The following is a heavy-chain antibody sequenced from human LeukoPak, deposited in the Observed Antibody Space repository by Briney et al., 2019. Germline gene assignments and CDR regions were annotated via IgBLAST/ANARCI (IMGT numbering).Heavy chain of an antibody. CDR3: AKDSVSGSYGYYYYYMDV. CDR1: GFTFDDYT. V-gene: IGHV3-43*01. Sequence: GGSLRLSCAASGFTFDDYTMHWVRQAPGKGLEWVSLISWDGGSTYYADSVKGRSTISRDNSKNSLYLQMNSLRTEDTALYCCAKDSVSGSYGYYYYYMDVWGKGTTVTVSS. J-gene: IGHJ6*03. CDR2: ISWDGGST. D-gene: IGHD1-26*01.